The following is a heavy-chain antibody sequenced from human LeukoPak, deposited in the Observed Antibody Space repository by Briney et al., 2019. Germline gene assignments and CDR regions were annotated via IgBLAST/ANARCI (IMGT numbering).Heavy chain of an antibody. V-gene: IGHV1-69*05. CDR2: IIPIFGTP. J-gene: IGHJ6*03. CDR3: ARVDRYHFYLDV. CDR1: GGTFRTYS. Sequence: SVKVSCKASGGTFRTYSVTWVRQAPGQGLEWMGGIIPIFGTPNYAQKFQGRVKVTTDDATGTAYMELSSLMSEDTAIYYCARVDRYHFYLDVWGKGTPVTVS.